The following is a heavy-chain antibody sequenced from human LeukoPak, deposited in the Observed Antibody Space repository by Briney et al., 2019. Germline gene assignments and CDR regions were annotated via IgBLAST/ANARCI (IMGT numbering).Heavy chain of an antibody. J-gene: IGHJ4*02. CDR2: IRYDGSNK. V-gene: IGHV3-30*02. D-gene: IGHD3-10*01. CDR3: AKDAPNYYGSGSYPDY. Sequence: GGSLRLSCAASGFTFSSYGMHWVRQAPGKGLEWVAFIRYDGSNKYYADSVKGRFTISRDNSKNTLYLQMNSLRAEDTAVYYCAKDAPNYYGSGSYPDYWGQGTLVTVSS. CDR1: GFTFSSYG.